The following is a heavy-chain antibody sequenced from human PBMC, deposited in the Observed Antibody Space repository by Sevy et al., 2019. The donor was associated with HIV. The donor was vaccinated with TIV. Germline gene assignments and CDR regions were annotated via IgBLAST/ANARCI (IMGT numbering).Heavy chain of an antibody. J-gene: IGHJ6*02. V-gene: IGHV3-21*01. D-gene: IGHD3-10*01. CDR3: GGETGSFGEGIYYGMDV. CDR2: ISSISNYI. CDR1: GFTFSDYN. Sequence: GGSLRLSCAASGFTFSDYNMNWVRQAPGKGLEWVSSISSISNYIYYADSVKGRFTISRDSAKNSLYLQMNSLRAEEKAWYYWGGETGSFGEGIYYGMDVWGQGTTVTVS.